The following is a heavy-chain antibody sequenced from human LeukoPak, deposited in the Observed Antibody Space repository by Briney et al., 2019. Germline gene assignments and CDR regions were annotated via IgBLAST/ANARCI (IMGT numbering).Heavy chain of an antibody. V-gene: IGHV3-48*01. D-gene: IGHD3-3*01. CDR1: GFTFSYYS. CDR2: ISSSSSTI. CDR3: ARDSTVFGVVAQRNWFDP. Sequence: PGGSLRLSCAASGFTFSYYSMNWVRQAPGKGLEWVSYISSSSSTIYYADSVKGRFTISRDNAKNSLYLQMNSLRAEDTAVYYCARDSTVFGVVAQRNWFDPWGQGTLVNLSS. J-gene: IGHJ5*02.